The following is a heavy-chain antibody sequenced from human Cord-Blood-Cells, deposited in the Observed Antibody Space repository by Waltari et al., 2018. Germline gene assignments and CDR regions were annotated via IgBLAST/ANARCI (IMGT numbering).Heavy chain of an antibody. D-gene: IGHD3-16*01. CDR1: GYTLPSYD. V-gene: IGHV1-8*03. CDR2: MNPNSGNT. CDR3: ARGLGGSYYYYMDV. J-gene: IGHJ6*03. Sequence: QVQLVQSGAEVKKPGASVKVSCKASGYTLPSYDTNLVGQATGQGLEWMGWMNPNSGNTGYAQKFQGRVTITRNTSISTAYMELSSLRSEDTAVYYCARGLGGSYYYYMDVWGKGTTVTVSS.